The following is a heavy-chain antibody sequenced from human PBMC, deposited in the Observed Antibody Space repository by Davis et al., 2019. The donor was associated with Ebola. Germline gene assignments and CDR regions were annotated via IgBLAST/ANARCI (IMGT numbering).Heavy chain of an antibody. J-gene: IGHJ6*02. V-gene: IGHV3-30*04. CDR2: IAHDGTSE. CDR1: GFIFRNYA. Sequence: PGGSLRLSCAASGFIFRNYAMHWVRQAPGKGLEWVAVIAHDGTSENYADSVKGRFIISRDNSKNTVSLQMNSLGADDTAVYYCARGDNYYGLDVWGQGTTVTVSS. CDR3: ARGDNYYGLDV.